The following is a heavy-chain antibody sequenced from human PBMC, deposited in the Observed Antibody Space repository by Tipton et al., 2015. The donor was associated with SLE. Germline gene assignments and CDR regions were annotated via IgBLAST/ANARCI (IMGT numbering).Heavy chain of an antibody. CDR2: MYYSGSI. V-gene: IGHV4-59*11. Sequence: LVQSSETLSLTCTVSGVYINSHYWSWIRQSPGKGLEWIGYMYYSGSINYNPSLKSRVTISIDTSTSQFSLKVRSVTAADTAIYYCARLAYGDDSAYWGQGTLVTVSS. CDR3: ARLAYGDDSAY. J-gene: IGHJ4*02. D-gene: IGHD4-17*01. CDR1: GVYINSHY.